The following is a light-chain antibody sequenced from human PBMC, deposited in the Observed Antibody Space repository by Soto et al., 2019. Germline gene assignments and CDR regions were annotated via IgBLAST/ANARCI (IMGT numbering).Light chain of an antibody. Sequence: EFVLTQSPGTLSLSPGERATLSCRASQSVSNNYLAWYQQKPGQAPRLLIFGSSDRATGIPDRFSGSGSGTDFTLTISRLEPEDFTVYYCQQYGNSPPYTFGQGTKLEIK. CDR1: QSVSNNY. CDR3: QQYGNSPPYT. V-gene: IGKV3-20*01. CDR2: GSS. J-gene: IGKJ2*01.